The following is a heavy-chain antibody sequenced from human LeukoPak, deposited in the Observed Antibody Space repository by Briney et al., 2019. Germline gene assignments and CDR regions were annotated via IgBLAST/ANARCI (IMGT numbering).Heavy chain of an antibody. CDR3: ARGRYDILSPAHHYYYYYGMDV. CDR2: MNPNSGNT. Sequence: ASVKVSCKASGYTFTSYDINWVRQATGQGLEWMGWMNPNSGNTGYAQKFQGRVTMTRNTSISTAYMELSSLRSEDTAVYYCARGRYDILSPAHHYYYYYGMDVWGQGTTVTVSS. D-gene: IGHD3-9*01. J-gene: IGHJ6*02. V-gene: IGHV1-8*01. CDR1: GYTFTSYD.